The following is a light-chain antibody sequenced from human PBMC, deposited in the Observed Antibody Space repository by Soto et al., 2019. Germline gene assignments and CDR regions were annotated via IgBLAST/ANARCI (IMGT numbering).Light chain of an antibody. CDR2: DVS. J-gene: IGLJ1*01. V-gene: IGLV2-14*01. CDR1: SSDVGGYNY. CDR3: SSYTTSSTYV. Sequence: QSVLTQPASVAGSPGQSITISCTGTSSDVGGYNYVSWYQQHPGKAPKLMMSDVSNRPSGVSNRFSGAKSGNTASLTISGLQTEDEADYYCSSYTTSSTYVFGTGTKLTFL.